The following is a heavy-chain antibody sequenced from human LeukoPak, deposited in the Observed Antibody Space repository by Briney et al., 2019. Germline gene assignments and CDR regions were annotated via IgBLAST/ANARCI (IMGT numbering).Heavy chain of an antibody. CDR1: GYTFTGCY. V-gene: IGHV1-2*02. J-gene: IGHJ5*02. D-gene: IGHD3-3*01. CDR3: ARDPRYDFWSGYFPT. CDR2: INPNSGGT. Sequence: ASVKVSCKASGYTFTGCYMHWVRQAPGQGREWMGWINPNSGGTNYAQKFQGRVTMTRDTSISTAYMELSRLRSDDTAVYYCARDPRYDFWSGYFPTWGQGTLVTVSS.